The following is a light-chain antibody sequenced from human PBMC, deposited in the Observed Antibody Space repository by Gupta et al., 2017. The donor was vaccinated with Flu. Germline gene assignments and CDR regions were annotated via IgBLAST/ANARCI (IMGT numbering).Light chain of an antibody. CDR3: QQYNNWPRRT. CDR2: GAS. J-gene: IGKJ1*01. V-gene: IGKV3-15*01. Sequence: EIVMTQSPATLSVSPGERATLSCRASQSVSINLAWYQQKPGQAPRRLIYGASTRATGIPARFSGSGSGTEFTLTISSLQSEDFAVYYCQQYNNWPRRTFGQGTKVEIK. CDR1: QSVSIN.